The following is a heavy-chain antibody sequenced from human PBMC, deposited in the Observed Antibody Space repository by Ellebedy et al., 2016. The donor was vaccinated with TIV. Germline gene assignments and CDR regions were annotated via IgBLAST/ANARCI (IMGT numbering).Heavy chain of an antibody. D-gene: IGHD5-18*01. Sequence: GESLKISCAASGFTFSSYAMHWVRQAPGKGLEYASAISSTGGSTYYANSVKGRFTISRDNSKNTLYLQMGSLRAEDIAVYYCARPGGPGAYSYGYVSWGQGTLVTVSS. CDR2: ISSTGGST. J-gene: IGHJ4*02. CDR1: GFTFSSYA. CDR3: ARPGGPGAYSYGYVS. V-gene: IGHV3-64*01.